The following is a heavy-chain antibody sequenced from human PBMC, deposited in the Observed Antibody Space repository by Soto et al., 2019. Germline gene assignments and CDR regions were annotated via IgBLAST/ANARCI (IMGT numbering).Heavy chain of an antibody. J-gene: IGHJ4*02. CDR1: GGSISSSSYY. CDR3: AKHNGNYGSGSWDY. Sequence: QLQLQESGPGLVKPSETLSLTCTVSGGSISSSSYYWGWIRQPPGKGLEWIGSIFYSWRTYYNPPLKTRVTIPVDTSKNQLALKLSSVTAADTAVYYCAKHNGNYGSGSWDYWGQGTLVTVSS. V-gene: IGHV4-39*01. D-gene: IGHD3-10*01. CDR2: IFYSWRT.